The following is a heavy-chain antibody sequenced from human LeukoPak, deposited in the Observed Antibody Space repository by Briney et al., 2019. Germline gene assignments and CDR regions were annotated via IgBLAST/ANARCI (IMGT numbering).Heavy chain of an antibody. J-gene: IGHJ3*02. CDR3: ARVLLERPGIDSFDM. CDR2: INSGSSTI. V-gene: IGHV3-48*01. CDR1: EFSLRSYS. D-gene: IGHD1-1*01. Sequence: PGGSRRLSCGASEFSLRSYSMDWVRQAPGKGLEWVSHINSGSSTIYYADSVKGRFTISRDNAGNSLYLHMNSLRAEDTAVYYCARVLLERPGIDSFDMWGQGTMVTVSS.